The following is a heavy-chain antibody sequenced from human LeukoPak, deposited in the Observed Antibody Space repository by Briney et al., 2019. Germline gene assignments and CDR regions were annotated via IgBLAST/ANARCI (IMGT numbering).Heavy chain of an antibody. CDR1: GGSISSRSHH. Sequence: SETLSLTCTVSGGSISSRSHHWGWIRQPPGKGLEWIGNVHYSLSSNYSPSLESRVTISMDTSQRQFSLKLTSVTAADTAVYYCACYKIVERNFDFWGQGMLVTVSS. CDR2: VHYSLSS. V-gene: IGHV4-61*05. D-gene: IGHD5-24*01. CDR3: ACYKIVERNFDF. J-gene: IGHJ4*02.